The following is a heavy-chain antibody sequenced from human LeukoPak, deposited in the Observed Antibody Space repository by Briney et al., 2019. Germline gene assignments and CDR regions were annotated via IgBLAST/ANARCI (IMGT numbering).Heavy chain of an antibody. J-gene: IGHJ6*02. Sequence: GGPLRLSCAASGFPFSSYWMSWFGQAPGKGLEWVVNIKQDGSEKYYVDSVKGRFTISRDNAKNSLYLQMNSLRAEDTAVYYCARERSSSGSYYYYYYGMDVWGQGTTVTVSS. CDR1: GFPFSSYW. D-gene: IGHD1-26*01. V-gene: IGHV3-7*01. CDR2: IKQDGSEK. CDR3: ARERSSSGSYYYYYYGMDV.